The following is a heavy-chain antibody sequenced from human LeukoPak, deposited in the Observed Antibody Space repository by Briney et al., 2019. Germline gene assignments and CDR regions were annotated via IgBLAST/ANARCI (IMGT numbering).Heavy chain of an antibody. CDR3: ARADYGDSPSFYYYYMDV. V-gene: IGHV4-34*01. D-gene: IGHD4-17*01. Sequence: SETLSLTCAVYGGSFSGYYWSWIRQPPGKGLEWIGEINHSGSTNHNPSLKSRVTISVDTSKNQFSLKLSSVTAADTAVYYCARADYGDSPSFYYYYMDVWGKGTTVTVSS. CDR2: INHSGST. J-gene: IGHJ6*03. CDR1: GGSFSGYY.